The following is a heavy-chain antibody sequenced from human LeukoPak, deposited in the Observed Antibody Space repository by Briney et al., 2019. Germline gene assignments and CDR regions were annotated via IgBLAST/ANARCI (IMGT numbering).Heavy chain of an antibody. CDR1: GFTFSHYA. CDR3: AKDFWSGYYPNY. Sequence: GGSLRLSCAVSGFTFSHYAMSWVRQAPGKGLEWVSGSGSGGSTYYADSVKGRFTISRDNSKNTLYLQMNSLRAEDTAVYYCAKDFWSGYYPNYWGQGTLVTVSS. J-gene: IGHJ4*02. CDR2: SGSGGST. V-gene: IGHV3-23*01. D-gene: IGHD3-3*01.